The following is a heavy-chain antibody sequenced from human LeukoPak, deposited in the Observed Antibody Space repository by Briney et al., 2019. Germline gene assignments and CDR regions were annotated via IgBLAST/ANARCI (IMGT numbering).Heavy chain of an antibody. Sequence: ASVKVSCKASGYTFTSYYMHWVRQAPGQGLEWMGWINTSNGNTNYAQKSQGRVTMTTDTSTSTAYMELRSLRSDDTAVFYCARSLWYYDYSGTTYDDYWGQGTLVTVSS. V-gene: IGHV1-18*04. CDR3: ARSLWYYDYSGTTYDDY. CDR2: INTSNGNT. CDR1: GYTFTSYY. J-gene: IGHJ4*02. D-gene: IGHD3-22*01.